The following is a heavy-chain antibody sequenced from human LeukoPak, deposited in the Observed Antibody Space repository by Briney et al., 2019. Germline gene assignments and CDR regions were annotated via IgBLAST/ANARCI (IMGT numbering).Heavy chain of an antibody. Sequence: ASVKVSCKVSGYTLTELSMDWVRQAPGKGLEWMGWISAYDGNTNYAQKLQGRVTMTTDTSTSTVYTELTSLRSDDTAVYYCARMGDYHLVSFFDYWGQGTLVTVSS. J-gene: IGHJ4*02. CDR3: ARMGDYHLVSFFDY. CDR2: ISAYDGNT. D-gene: IGHD4/OR15-4a*01. CDR1: GYTLTELS. V-gene: IGHV1-18*01.